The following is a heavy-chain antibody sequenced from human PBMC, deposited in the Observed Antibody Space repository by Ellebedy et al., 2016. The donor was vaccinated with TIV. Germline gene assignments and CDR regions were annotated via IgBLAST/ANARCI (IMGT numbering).Heavy chain of an antibody. CDR3: ASREMATIDYYFDY. D-gene: IGHD5-24*01. CDR1: GFTFSSYA. Sequence: PGGSLRLSCAASGFTFSSYAMSWVRQAPGKGLEWVSLISGSGGSTYYADSVKGRFTISRDNAKNSLYLQMNSLRAEDTAVYSCASREMATIDYYFDYWGQGTLVTVSS. V-gene: IGHV3-23*01. CDR2: ISGSGGST. J-gene: IGHJ4*02.